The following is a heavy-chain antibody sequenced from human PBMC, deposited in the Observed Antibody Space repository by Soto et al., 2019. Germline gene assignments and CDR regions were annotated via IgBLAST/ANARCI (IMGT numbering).Heavy chain of an antibody. Sequence: ASVKVSCKASGYTFTSYGISWVRQAPGQGLEWMGWISAYNGNTNYAQKLQGGVTMTTDTSTSTAYMELRSLRSDDTAVYYCAGDQRADVWVFPVVSVGLYFGGQGTRDTLSP. V-gene: IGHV1-18*01. CDR1: GYTFTSYG. J-gene: IGHJ4*02. D-gene: IGHD3-16*01. CDR3: AGDQRADVWVFPVVSVGLYF. CDR2: ISAYNGNT.